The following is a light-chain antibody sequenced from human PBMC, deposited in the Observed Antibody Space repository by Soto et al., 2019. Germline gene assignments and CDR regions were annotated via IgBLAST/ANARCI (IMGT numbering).Light chain of an antibody. V-gene: IGLV1-51*01. Sequence: QSVLTQPPSVSAAPGQKVTISCFGSSSNIGNNYVSWYQQLPGTAPKLLIYDNYKRPSGIPDRFSGSKYGASASLAITGLQAEDEADYYCQSYDTSLSGYVFGTGTKVTVL. CDR3: QSYDTSLSGYV. J-gene: IGLJ1*01. CDR2: DNY. CDR1: SSNIGNNY.